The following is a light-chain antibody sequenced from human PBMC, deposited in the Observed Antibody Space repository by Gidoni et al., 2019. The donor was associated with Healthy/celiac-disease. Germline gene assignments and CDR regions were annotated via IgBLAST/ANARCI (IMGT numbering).Light chain of an antibody. J-gene: IGKJ3*01. CDR3: QQYGSSPPP. V-gene: IGKV3-20*01. CDR1: QSVSSSY. CDR2: GAS. Sequence: EIVLTQSPGTLSLSPGERATLSCRASQSVSSSYLAWYQQKPGQAPRLLIYGASGRATGIPDRFSGSGSGTDFTLTISRLEPEDFAVYYCQQYGSSPPPFGPGTKVDIK.